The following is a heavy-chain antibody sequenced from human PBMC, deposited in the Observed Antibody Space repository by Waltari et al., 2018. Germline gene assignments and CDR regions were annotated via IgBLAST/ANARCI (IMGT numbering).Heavy chain of an antibody. D-gene: IGHD4-4*01. CDR3: ARHKSRDYSFDY. J-gene: IGHJ4*02. V-gene: IGHV1-69*05. CDR2: IIPIFGTA. Sequence: QVQLVQSGAEVKTPGSSVTVSCKASGGTFSSYALSWVRQAPGQGLEWMGGIIPIFGTANYAQKFQGRVTITTDESTSTAYMELSSLRSEDTAVYYCARHKSRDYSFDYWGQGTLVTVSS. CDR1: GGTFSSYA.